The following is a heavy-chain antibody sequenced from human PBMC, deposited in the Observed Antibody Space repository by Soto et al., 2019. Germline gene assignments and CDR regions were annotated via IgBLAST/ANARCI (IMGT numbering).Heavy chain of an antibody. Sequence: ASVKVSCKASGGTFSSYAISWVRQAPGQGLEWMGGIIPIFGTANYAQKFQGRVTITADESTSTAYMELSSLRSEDTAVYYCAKDFGGLYNWFGPWGQGTLVTVSS. D-gene: IGHD3-16*01. CDR2: IIPIFGTA. CDR3: AKDFGGLYNWFGP. V-gene: IGHV1-69*13. J-gene: IGHJ5*02. CDR1: GGTFSSYA.